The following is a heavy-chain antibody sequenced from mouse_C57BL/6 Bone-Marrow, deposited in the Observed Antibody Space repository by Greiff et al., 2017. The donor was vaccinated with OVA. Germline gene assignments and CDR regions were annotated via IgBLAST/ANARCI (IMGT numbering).Heavy chain of an antibody. CDR2: IDPGDGDT. J-gene: IGHJ1*03. CDR1: GYAFSSSW. Sequence: VQLQQSGPELVKPGASVKISCKASGYAFSSSWMNWVKQRPGKGLEWIGRIDPGDGDTNYNENIKSNTTLTTDKSSSTAYMQLSSLTSEDSAVYFCARNYGSYWYFDVWGTGTTVTVSS. D-gene: IGHD1-1*01. V-gene: IGHV1-82*01. CDR3: ARNYGSYWYFDV.